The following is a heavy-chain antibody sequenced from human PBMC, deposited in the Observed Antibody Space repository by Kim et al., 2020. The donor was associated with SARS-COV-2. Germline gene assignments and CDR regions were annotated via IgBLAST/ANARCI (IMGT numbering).Heavy chain of an antibody. CDR3: ARAGSGSYFGAFDY. Sequence: YADCVKGRLTIARENSKNTLYLKRNSLRAEDTAVYYCARAGSGSYFGAFDYWGQGTLVTVSS. D-gene: IGHD1-26*01. V-gene: IGHV3-30*01. J-gene: IGHJ4*02.